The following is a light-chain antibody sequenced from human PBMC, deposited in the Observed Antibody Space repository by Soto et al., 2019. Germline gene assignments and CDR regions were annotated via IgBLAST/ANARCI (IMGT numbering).Light chain of an antibody. J-gene: IGLJ2*01. CDR2: DNT. CDR3: SSYTSSSTVV. V-gene: IGLV1-40*01. CDR1: SSNLGAGYD. Sequence: QSVLTQPPSMSGAPGQRVTMSCTGSSSNLGAGYDVHWYQRLPGAAPKLLIYDNTHRPSGVPNRFSGSKSGTSASLAITGLHAEDEADYYCSSYTSSSTVVFGGGTKLTVL.